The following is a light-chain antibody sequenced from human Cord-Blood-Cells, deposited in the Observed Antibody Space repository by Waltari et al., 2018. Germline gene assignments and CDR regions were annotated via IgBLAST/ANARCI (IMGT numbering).Light chain of an antibody. CDR1: SGSLASNY. Sequence: NFMLTQPHSVSESPGKTVTISCTRSSGSLASNYVQWILRLPGSSPTTVIYEDNQRPSVVPHRFSGSNDSSSNAACLTSSGLKTEYEADYYCQSYDSSNVVFGGGTKLTVL. CDR3: QSYDSSNVV. V-gene: IGLV6-57*01. CDR2: EDN. J-gene: IGLJ2*01.